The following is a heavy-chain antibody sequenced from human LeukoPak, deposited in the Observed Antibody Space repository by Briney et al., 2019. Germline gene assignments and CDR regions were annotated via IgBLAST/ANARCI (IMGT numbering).Heavy chain of an antibody. J-gene: IGHJ4*02. D-gene: IGHD3-10*01. V-gene: IGHV3-7*01. Sequence: GGSLRLSCAASGFTFSSSWMSWVRQAPGKGLEWVANIKQDGSEKYYVDSVKGRFTISRDNAKNSPYLQMNSLRDEDTGVYYCARVGTYLLLWFGELLSHFDYWGQGTLVTVSS. CDR1: GFTFSSSW. CDR2: IKQDGSEK. CDR3: ARVGTYLLLWFGELLSHFDY.